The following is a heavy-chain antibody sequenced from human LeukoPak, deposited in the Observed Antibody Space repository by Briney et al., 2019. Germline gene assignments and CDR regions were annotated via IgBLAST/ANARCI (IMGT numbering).Heavy chain of an antibody. CDR3: ARAGYKDYYMDV. CDR2: IYYSGST. V-gene: IGHV4-39*07. CDR1: GGSISSSSYY. Sequence: SETLSLTCTVSGGSISSSSYYWGWIRQPPGKGLEWIGSIYYSGSTYYNPSLKSRVTISVDTSKNQFSLKLSSVTAADTAVYYCARAGYKDYYMDVWGKGTTVTVSS. J-gene: IGHJ6*03. D-gene: IGHD5-12*01.